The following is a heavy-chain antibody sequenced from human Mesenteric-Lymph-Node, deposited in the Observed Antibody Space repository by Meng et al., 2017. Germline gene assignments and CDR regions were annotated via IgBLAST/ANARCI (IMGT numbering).Heavy chain of an antibody. Sequence: SETLSLTCTVSGGSISSSSYYWGWIRQPPGKGLEWIGSIYYSGSTYYNPSLKSRVTISVDTSKNQFSLKLSSVTAADTAVYYCARVETYYYDSSGYYQNFDYWGQGTLVTVSS. CDR2: IYYSGST. J-gene: IGHJ4*02. D-gene: IGHD3-22*01. CDR1: GGSISSSSYY. V-gene: IGHV4-39*07. CDR3: ARVETYYYDSSGYYQNFDY.